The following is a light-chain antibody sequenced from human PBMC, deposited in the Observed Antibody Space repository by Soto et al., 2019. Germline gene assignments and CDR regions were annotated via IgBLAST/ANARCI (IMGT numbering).Light chain of an antibody. J-gene: IGLJ1*01. CDR2: DVN. CDR3: CSYATGSVYV. Sequence: ALTQPASVSGSPGQSITISCTGTSSDVGGYNYVSWYQQHPGKVPKLMMFDVNNRPSGVSNRFSGSKSGNTASLTISGLQAEDEADYFCCSYATGSVYVFGTGTKVTVL. CDR1: SSDVGGYNY. V-gene: IGLV2-14*01.